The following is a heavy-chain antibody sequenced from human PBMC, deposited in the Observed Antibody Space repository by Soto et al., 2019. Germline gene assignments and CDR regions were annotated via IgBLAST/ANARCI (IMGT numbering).Heavy chain of an antibody. V-gene: IGHV3-11*01. D-gene: IGHD6-19*01. J-gene: IGHJ4*02. CDR2: ISSSGSTI. CDR1: GFTFSDYY. CDR3: ARGVVSGWSYYFDY. Sequence: PGGSLRLSCAASGFTFSDYYMSWIRQAPWKGLEWVSYISSSGSTIYYADSVKGRFTISRDNAKNSLYLQMNSLRAEDTAVYYCARGVVSGWSYYFDYWGQGTLVTVSS.